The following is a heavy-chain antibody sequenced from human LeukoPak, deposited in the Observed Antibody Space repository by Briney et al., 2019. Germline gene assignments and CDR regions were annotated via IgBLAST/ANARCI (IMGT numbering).Heavy chain of an antibody. Sequence: GGSLRLSCAASGFTFSSYSMNWVRQAPGKGLEWVSSISSSSYIYYADSVKGRFTISRDNAKNSLYLQMNSLRAEDTAVYYCARATVTYYFDYWGQGTLVTVSS. J-gene: IGHJ4*02. CDR1: GFTFSSYS. CDR3: ARATVTYYFDY. V-gene: IGHV3-21*01. D-gene: IGHD4-17*01. CDR2: ISSSSYI.